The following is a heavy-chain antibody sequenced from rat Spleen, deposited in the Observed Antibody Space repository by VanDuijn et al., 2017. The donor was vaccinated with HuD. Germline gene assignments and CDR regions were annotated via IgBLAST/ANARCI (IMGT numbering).Heavy chain of an antibody. J-gene: IGHJ2*01. CDR2: ISYDGSST. CDR1: GFTFSNYY. D-gene: IGHD1-9*01. Sequence: EVQLVESGGGLVQPGRSMKLSCAASGFTFSNYYMAWVRQAPKKGLEWVATISYDGSSTYYRDSVKGRFTISRDNAKSTLYLQMDSLRSEDTATYYCARRTTGIPFDYWGQGVMVTVSS. CDR3: ARRTTGIPFDY. V-gene: IGHV5-7*01.